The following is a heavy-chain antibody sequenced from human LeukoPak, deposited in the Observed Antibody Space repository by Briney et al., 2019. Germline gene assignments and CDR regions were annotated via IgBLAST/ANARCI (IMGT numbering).Heavy chain of an antibody. CDR3: ARERDYGDYAQNWFDP. V-gene: IGHV4-4*07. Sequence: SETLSLTCTVSGGSISSYYWSWIRQPAGKGLEWIGRIYTSGSTNYNPSLKSRVTMSVDTSKNQFSLKLSSVTAADTAVYYRARERDYGDYAQNWFDPWGQGTLVTVSS. CDR1: GGSISSYY. CDR2: IYTSGST. D-gene: IGHD4-17*01. J-gene: IGHJ5*02.